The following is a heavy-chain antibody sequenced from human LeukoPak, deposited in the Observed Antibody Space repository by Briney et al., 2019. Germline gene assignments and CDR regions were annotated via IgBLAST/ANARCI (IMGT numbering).Heavy chain of an antibody. CDR3: AELGITMIGGV. CDR1: GFTFSSYA. CDR2: IKQDGSEK. V-gene: IGHV3-7*01. J-gene: IGHJ6*04. D-gene: IGHD3-10*02. Sequence: QPGGSLRLSCAASGFTFSSYAMSWVRQAPGKGLEWVANIKQDGSEKYYVDSVKGRFTISRDNAKNSLYLQMNSLGAEDTAVYYCAELGITMIGGVWGKGTTVTISS.